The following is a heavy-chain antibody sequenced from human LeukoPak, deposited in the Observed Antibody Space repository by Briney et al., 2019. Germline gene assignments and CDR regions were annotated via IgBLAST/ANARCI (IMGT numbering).Heavy chain of an antibody. V-gene: IGHV1-58*02. Sequence: GTSVKVSCKASGFTFTSSAMQWVRQARGQRLEWIGWIVVGSGNTNYAQKFQERVTITRDMSTSTAYMELSSPRSEDTAVYYCARRVAVARRDAFDIWGQGTMVTVSS. D-gene: IGHD6-19*01. J-gene: IGHJ3*02. CDR1: GFTFTSSA. CDR2: IVVGSGNT. CDR3: ARRVAVARRDAFDI.